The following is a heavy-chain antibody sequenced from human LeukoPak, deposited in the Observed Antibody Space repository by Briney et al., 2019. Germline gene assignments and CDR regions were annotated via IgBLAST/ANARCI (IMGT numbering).Heavy chain of an antibody. CDR1: GFTFSGSG. Sequence: GGSLRLSCVASGFTFSGSGMHWVRQAPGKGLEWVAIISYDGTNKYYLDSVKGRFTISRDNSKNTLYLQMDSLRAEDTAVYYCTRGTVPGLATTYGTYFDSWGQGTLVTVSS. CDR3: TRGTVPGLATTYGTYFDS. CDR2: ISYDGTNK. J-gene: IGHJ4*02. D-gene: IGHD5-12*01. V-gene: IGHV3-30*03.